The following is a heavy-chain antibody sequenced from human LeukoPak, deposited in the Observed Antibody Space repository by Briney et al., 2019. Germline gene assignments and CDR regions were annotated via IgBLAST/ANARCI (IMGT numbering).Heavy chain of an antibody. D-gene: IGHD6-19*01. V-gene: IGHV4-59*08. CDR2: IYYSGST. CDR1: VGSISSYY. J-gene: IGHJ4*02. CDR3: ARNIAVAGTGGD. Sequence: PSETLSLTCTDSVGSISSYYWSCIRQPPGKGLECIGYIYYSGSTNYDPSLKSRVTISVDTSKTQFSLKLSSVTAADTAVYYCARNIAVAGTGGDWGQGTLVTVSS.